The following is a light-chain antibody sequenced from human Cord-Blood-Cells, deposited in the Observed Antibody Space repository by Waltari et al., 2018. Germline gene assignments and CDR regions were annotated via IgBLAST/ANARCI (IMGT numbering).Light chain of an antibody. Sequence: DIQMTQSPSSLSVSVGDRVTITCRASQSVSSSLNWYQQKPGKAPKLLIYAASSLQSGIPSRFSGSGSGTDFTLTISSLLPEDFATYYCQQCYSIPLTFGGGTKVEIK. CDR3: QQCYSIPLT. J-gene: IGKJ4*01. V-gene: IGKV1-39*01. CDR1: QSVSSS. CDR2: AAS.